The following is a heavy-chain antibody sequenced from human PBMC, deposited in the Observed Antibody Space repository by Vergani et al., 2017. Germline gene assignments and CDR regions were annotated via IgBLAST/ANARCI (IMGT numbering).Heavy chain of an antibody. J-gene: IGHJ5*02. CDR2: MYHSGST. D-gene: IGHD6-19*01. Sequence: QVRLQESGPGLVKPSETLSLTCSVSGGSMSGYYWSWIRQPPGKELEWIGYMYHSGSTNYNPSLETRVTISVDMSKNQFSLTLTSVTAADTAVYYCASDTHSGQRADRWGQGILVTVTS. CDR1: GGSMSGYY. CDR3: ASDTHSGQRADR. V-gene: IGHV4-59*01.